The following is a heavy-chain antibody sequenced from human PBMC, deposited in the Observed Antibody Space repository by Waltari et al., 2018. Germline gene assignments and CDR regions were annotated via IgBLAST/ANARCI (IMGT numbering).Heavy chain of an antibody. CDR1: GGSISSYY. D-gene: IGHD6-13*01. Sequence: QVQLQESGPGLVKPSETLSLTCTVSGGSISSYYWSWIRQPAGKGLEWIGRIYTSGSTNYNPSLKSRVTMSVDTSKNQFSLKLSSVTAADTAVYYCARDSSLAAGPSYWYFDLWGRGTLVTVSS. CDR3: ARDSSLAAGPSYWYFDL. CDR2: IYTSGST. J-gene: IGHJ2*01. V-gene: IGHV4-4*07.